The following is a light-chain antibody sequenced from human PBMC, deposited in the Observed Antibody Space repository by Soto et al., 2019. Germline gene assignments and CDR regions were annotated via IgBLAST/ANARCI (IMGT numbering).Light chain of an antibody. J-gene: IGKJ3*01. Sequence: IRMTQSPSSLSASVGDRVTITCRASQSISSYLNWYQQQPGKAPKLLIYGASSLQSGVPSRFSGSGSGTDFTLIISSLQPEDSATYYCQQSYTAPRTFGPGTKVDIK. CDR2: GAS. V-gene: IGKV1-39*01. CDR1: QSISSY. CDR3: QQSYTAPRT.